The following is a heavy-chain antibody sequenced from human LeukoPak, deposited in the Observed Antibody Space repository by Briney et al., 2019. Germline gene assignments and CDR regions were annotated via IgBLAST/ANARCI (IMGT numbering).Heavy chain of an antibody. CDR2: VYYSGST. CDR3: ASRGFKTYQLHDY. CDR1: GGSISSSSYY. V-gene: IGHV4-39*01. Sequence: SETLSLTCTVSGGSISSSSYYWGWIRQPPGKGLEWIGSVYYSGSTYYNPSLKRRVTISVDTSKNQFSLKLSSVTAADTAVYYCASRGFKTYQLHDYWGQGTLVTVSS. J-gene: IGHJ4*02. D-gene: IGHD2-2*01.